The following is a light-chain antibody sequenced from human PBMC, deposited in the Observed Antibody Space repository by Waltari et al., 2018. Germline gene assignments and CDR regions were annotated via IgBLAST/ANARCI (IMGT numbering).Light chain of an antibody. Sequence: QSARTQPASVSGSPGQSIPIPCTGTSSDVGSSTLVSWYLHPPGKAPKLIIYEVTKRPSGVSNRFSGSKSGNTASLTISGLQAEDEADYYCYSYAGGRVFGTGTKVTVL. J-gene: IGLJ1*01. CDR3: YSYAGGRV. CDR2: EVT. CDR1: SSDVGSSTL. V-gene: IGLV2-23*02.